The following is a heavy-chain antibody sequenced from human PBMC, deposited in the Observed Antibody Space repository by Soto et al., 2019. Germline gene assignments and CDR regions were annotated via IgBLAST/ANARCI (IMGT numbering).Heavy chain of an antibody. Sequence: GGSLRLSCSASGFTFSNCAMSWVRQAPGKGLEWVSTISGRGGSTYYADSVKGRLTISRDNSKNTLFLQMNSLRAEDTAVYYCAKRFYREEDGYNFFDSWGQGTLVTVSS. D-gene: IGHD5-12*01. J-gene: IGHJ4*02. CDR2: ISGRGGST. V-gene: IGHV3-23*01. CDR3: AKRFYREEDGYNFFDS. CDR1: GFTFSNCA.